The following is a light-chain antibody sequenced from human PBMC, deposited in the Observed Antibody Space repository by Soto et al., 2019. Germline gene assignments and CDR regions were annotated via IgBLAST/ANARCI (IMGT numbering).Light chain of an antibody. Sequence: DVVMTQSPLSLPVTPGAPASISCRSSQSLLHSNGYNYLDWYLQKPGQSPQLLIYLGSNRASGVPDRFSGSGSGTDFTLKISRVEAEDVGVYYCMQTLLTWTFGQGTKVEIK. CDR1: QSLLHSNGYNY. V-gene: IGKV2-28*01. CDR3: MQTLLTWT. J-gene: IGKJ1*01. CDR2: LGS.